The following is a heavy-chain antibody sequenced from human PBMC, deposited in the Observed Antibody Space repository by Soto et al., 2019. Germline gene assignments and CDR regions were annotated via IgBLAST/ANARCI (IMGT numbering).Heavy chain of an antibody. CDR2: INDRGSI. CDR3: ARESHDILTGPPWVWYFDL. J-gene: IGHJ2*01. Sequence: QVQLQQWGAGPLRPLETLSLTCGVSGGSFSGYYWAWIHQSPGKGLEWIGEINDRGSINYNPSLKSRVSISVDTSKNHYSLNLRSVTAADTAVYYCARESHDILTGPPWVWYFDLWGRGTLVT. D-gene: IGHD3-9*01. CDR1: GGSFSGYY. V-gene: IGHV4-34*01.